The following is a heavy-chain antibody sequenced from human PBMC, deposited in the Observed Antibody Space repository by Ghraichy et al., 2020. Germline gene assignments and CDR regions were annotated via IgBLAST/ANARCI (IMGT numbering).Heavy chain of an antibody. CDR3: ARSEKFYFYYHMDV. CDR2: ISAYHGHT. V-gene: IGHV1-18*04. CDR1: NYTFTNYG. Sequence: ASVKVSCKASNYTFTNYGITWVRQAPGQGLEWMGWISAYHGHTEYAQKFQGRVIMTTDTSTTTAYMELRSLRSDDTAVYYCARSEKFYFYYHMDVWGKGTTVTVSS. D-gene: IGHD6-19*01. J-gene: IGHJ6*03.